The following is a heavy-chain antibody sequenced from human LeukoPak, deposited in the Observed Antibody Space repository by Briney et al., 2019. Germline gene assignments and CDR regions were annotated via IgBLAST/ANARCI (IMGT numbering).Heavy chain of an antibody. Sequence: PSETLSLTSTVSGGSISIYYWNWIRQPAGKGLEWIGRIFTSGITNYDPSLKSRVTMSVDTSKNQFSLNLSSVTAADTAVYYCARESSGNYYNPLGYMDVWGKGTTVTVSS. V-gene: IGHV4-4*07. D-gene: IGHD3-10*01. CDR3: ARESSGNYYNPLGYMDV. J-gene: IGHJ6*03. CDR2: IFTSGIT. CDR1: GGSISIYY.